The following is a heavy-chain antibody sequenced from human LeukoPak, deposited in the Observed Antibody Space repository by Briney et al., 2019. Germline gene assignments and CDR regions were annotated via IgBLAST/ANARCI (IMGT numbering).Heavy chain of an antibody. CDR1: GFTFSSYA. D-gene: IGHD6-19*01. CDR3: ARGNDGSGCEDY. J-gene: IGHJ4*02. CDR2: INSDGSST. Sequence: PGGSLRLSCAASGFTFSSYAMSWVRQAPGKGLVWVSRINSDGSSTSYADSVKGRFTISRDNAKNTLYLQMNSLRAEDTAVYYCARGNDGSGCEDYWGQGTLVTVSS. V-gene: IGHV3-74*01.